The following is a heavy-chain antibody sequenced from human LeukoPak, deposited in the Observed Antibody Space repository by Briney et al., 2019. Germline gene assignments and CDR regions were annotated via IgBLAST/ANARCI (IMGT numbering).Heavy chain of an antibody. V-gene: IGHV3-23*01. CDR3: AKRGATQTKEFDY. D-gene: IGHD1-26*01. Sequence: GGSLRLTCAASGFTFSNFAMNWVRQAPGKGLEWVAGVSDSAFSTSYADSVKGRFSIIRDNSDNTLSLQMNSLRVEDTALYYCAKRGATQTKEFDYWGQGTLVTVSS. J-gene: IGHJ4*02. CDR2: VSDSAFST. CDR1: GFTFSNFA.